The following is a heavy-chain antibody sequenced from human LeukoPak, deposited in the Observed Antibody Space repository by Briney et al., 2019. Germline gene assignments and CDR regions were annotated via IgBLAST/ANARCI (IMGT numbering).Heavy chain of an antibody. D-gene: IGHD3-22*01. CDR3: ATSLYHDSSGYYSSFDI. CDR1: GYSFASYG. V-gene: IGHV1-18*01. J-gene: IGHJ3*02. CDR2: ISAYNGNI. Sequence: GASVKVSCKASGYSFASYGISWVRQAPGQGLEWMGWISAYNGNINYAQKLQGRVTMTTDTSTSTAYMELRSLRSDDTAMYYCATSLYHDSSGYYSSFDIWGQGTMVTVSS.